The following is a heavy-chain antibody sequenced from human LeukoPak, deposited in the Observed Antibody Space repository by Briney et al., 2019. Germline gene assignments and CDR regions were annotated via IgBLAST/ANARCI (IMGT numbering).Heavy chain of an antibody. CDR3: ARGGSGYDAFDI. CDR1: GGSISSGSYY. J-gene: IGHJ3*02. Sequence: PSQTLSLTCTVSGGSISSGSYYWSWIRQPAGKGLEWIGRIYTSGSTNYNPSLKSRVTISVDTSKNQFSLKLNSVTAADTAVYYCARGGSGYDAFDIWGQGTMVTVSS. D-gene: IGHD5-12*01. V-gene: IGHV4-61*02. CDR2: IYTSGST.